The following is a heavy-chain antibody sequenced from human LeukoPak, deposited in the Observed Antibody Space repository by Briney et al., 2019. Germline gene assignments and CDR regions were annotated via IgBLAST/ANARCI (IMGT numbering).Heavy chain of an antibody. J-gene: IGHJ5*02. Sequence: SETLSLTCTVSGGSISSCYWSWIRQPAGKGLEWIGRIYTSGSTNYNPSLKSRVTMSVDTSKNQFSLKLSSVTAADTAVYYCAGTEPPTGNYNWFDPWGQGTLVTVSS. CDR1: GGSISSCY. CDR2: IYTSGST. V-gene: IGHV4-4*07. CDR3: AGTEPPTGNYNWFDP. D-gene: IGHD1-14*01.